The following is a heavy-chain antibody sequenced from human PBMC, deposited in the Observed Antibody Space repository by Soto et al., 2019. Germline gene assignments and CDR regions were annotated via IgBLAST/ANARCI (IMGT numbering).Heavy chain of an antibody. CDR2: ISGSGGSI. Sequence: EVQLLESGGGLVQPGGSLRLSCVASGFTLTNYAMTWVRQAPGKGLEWVSVISGSGGSIYYADSVKGRFTISRDTSRNTLYLQMNGLRAEDAALYYCARYVAPSPTVIRAFDYWGQGTLVTVSS. V-gene: IGHV3-23*01. CDR3: ARYVAPSPTVIRAFDY. J-gene: IGHJ4*02. D-gene: IGHD1-1*01. CDR1: GFTLTNYA.